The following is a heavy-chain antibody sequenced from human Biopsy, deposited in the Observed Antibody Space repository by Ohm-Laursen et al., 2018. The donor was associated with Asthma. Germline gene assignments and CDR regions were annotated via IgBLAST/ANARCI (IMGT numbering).Heavy chain of an antibody. V-gene: IGHV3-11*01. Sequence: SLRLSCTASGFTFSDYYMSWIRQAPGKGLEWVSYISTGGTTINYADSVKGRFTISRDNAKNSLYLQLNSLRAGDTAVYYCARARSGNYFDYWGQGTQVTVSS. CDR2: ISTGGTTI. CDR3: ARARSGNYFDY. CDR1: GFTFSDYY. D-gene: IGHD5-12*01. J-gene: IGHJ4*02.